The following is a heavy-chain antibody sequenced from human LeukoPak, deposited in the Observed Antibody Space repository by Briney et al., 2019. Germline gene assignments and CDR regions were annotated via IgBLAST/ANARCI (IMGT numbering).Heavy chain of an antibody. D-gene: IGHD3-10*01. J-gene: IGHJ4*02. CDR1: GGSISSYY. CDR3: ARARGTMVRGVTGRFDY. CDR2: IYYSGST. Sequence: SETLSLTCTVSGGSISSYYWSWIRQPQGKGLEWIGYIYYSGSTNYNPSLKSRVTISVDTSKNQFSLKLSSVTAADTAVYYCARARGTMVRGVTGRFDYWGQGTLVTVSS. V-gene: IGHV4-59*01.